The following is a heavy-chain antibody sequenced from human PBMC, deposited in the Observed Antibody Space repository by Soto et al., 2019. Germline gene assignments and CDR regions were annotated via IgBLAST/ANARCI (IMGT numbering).Heavy chain of an antibody. CDR1: GFTFSSYA. D-gene: IGHD1-26*01. Sequence: GGSLRLSCAASGFTFSSYAMSWVRQAPGKGLEWVSAISGSGGSTYYADSVKGRFTISRDNSKNTLYLQMNSLRDDDTAVYYCARDPHSLDYWGPGTLVTVSS. J-gene: IGHJ4*02. CDR2: ISGSGGST. V-gene: IGHV3-23*01. CDR3: ARDPHSLDY.